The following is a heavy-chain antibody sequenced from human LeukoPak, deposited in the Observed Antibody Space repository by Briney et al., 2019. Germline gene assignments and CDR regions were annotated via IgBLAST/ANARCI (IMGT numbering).Heavy chain of an antibody. Sequence: SETLSLTCTVSGYSINSGYYWAWIRQPPGKGLEWIAAVCHSGNTYYNPSLKSRLTISLDTSKNQFSLKLTSVTAADTAVYYCARFRGSGTFYSAIDNWGQGTLVTVSS. J-gene: IGHJ4*02. CDR3: ARFRGSGTFYSAIDN. V-gene: IGHV4-38-2*02. CDR2: VCHSGNT. CDR1: GYSINSGYY. D-gene: IGHD3-10*01.